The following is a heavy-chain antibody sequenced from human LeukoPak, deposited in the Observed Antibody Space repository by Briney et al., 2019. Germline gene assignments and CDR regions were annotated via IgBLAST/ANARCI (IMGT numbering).Heavy chain of an antibody. CDR3: ARYRNALVRESYGAWFDP. Sequence: GGSLRLSCAASGFTFSSYAMSWVRQAPGKGLEWVSYISSSGSYKDYADSVKGRFAISRDNGKNSLFLQMNSLRLEDTAVYYCARYRNALVRESYGAWFDPWGQGTLVTVSS. CDR1: GFTFSSYA. D-gene: IGHD3-10*01. CDR2: ISSSGSYK. J-gene: IGHJ5*02. V-gene: IGHV3-21*05.